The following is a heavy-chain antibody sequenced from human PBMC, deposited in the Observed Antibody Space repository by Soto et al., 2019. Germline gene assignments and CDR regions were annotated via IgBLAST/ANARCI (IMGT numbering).Heavy chain of an antibody. V-gene: IGHV4-39*01. CDR1: GGSISSSSYY. CDR3: ARRPSLTGWFDP. CDR2: IYYSGST. D-gene: IGHD2-2*01. J-gene: IGHJ5*02. Sequence: SETLSLTCAVSGGSISSSSYYWGWIRQPPGKGLEWIGSIYYSGSTYYNPSLKSRVTISVDTSKNQFSLKLSSVTAADTAVYYCARRPSLTGWFDPWGQGTLVTVS.